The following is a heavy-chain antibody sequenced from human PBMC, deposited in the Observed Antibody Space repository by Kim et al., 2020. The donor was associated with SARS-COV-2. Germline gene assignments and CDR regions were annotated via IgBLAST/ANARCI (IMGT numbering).Heavy chain of an antibody. CDR1: GGSFSGFQ. J-gene: IGHJ1*01. V-gene: IGHV4-34*01. Sequence: GSLSLTCAVYGGSFSGFQWTWIRQTPGKGLEWIGEINHSGTTNYNPSLKSRVSMSVDTSKNQFSLKLTSVTAADTAVYYCARGAPGHWGQGTLVTVSS. CDR3: ARGAPGH. CDR2: INHSGTT.